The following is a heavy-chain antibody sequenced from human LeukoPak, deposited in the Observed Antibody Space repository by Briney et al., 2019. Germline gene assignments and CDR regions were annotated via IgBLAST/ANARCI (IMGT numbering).Heavy chain of an antibody. Sequence: GGSLKLSCAASGFTFTSYWMHWVRQAPGKGLVWVSRVNSDESRTSYVDSVKGRFTISRDNAKNTLYLQMNSLRVEDTAVYYCARDGGLGNNWFDPWGQGALVTVSS. CDR3: ARDGGLGNNWFDP. D-gene: IGHD3-16*01. J-gene: IGHJ5*01. CDR1: GFTFTSYW. V-gene: IGHV3-74*01. CDR2: VNSDESRT.